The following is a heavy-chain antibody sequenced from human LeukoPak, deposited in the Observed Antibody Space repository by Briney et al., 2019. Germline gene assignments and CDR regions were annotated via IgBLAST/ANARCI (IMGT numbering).Heavy chain of an antibody. D-gene: IGHD6-13*01. Sequence: PSETLSLTCAVYGGSFSGYYWSWIRQPPGKGLEWIGEINHSGGTNYNPSLKSRVTISVDTSKNQFSLKLSSVTAADTAVYYCARAPGIAAPDYWGQGTLVTVSS. CDR2: INHSGGT. CDR1: GGSFSGYY. CDR3: ARAPGIAAPDY. J-gene: IGHJ4*02. V-gene: IGHV4-34*01.